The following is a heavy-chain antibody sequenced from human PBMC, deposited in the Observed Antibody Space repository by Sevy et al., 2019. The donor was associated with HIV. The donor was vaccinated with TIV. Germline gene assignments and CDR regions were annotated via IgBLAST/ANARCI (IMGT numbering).Heavy chain of an antibody. CDR3: ARLPTGLQSFNYLLSTYFDS. CDR1: GFNFNNHW. D-gene: IGHD4-4*01. V-gene: IGHV3-7*01. CDR2: IKQDGSEK. J-gene: IGHJ4*02. Sequence: GGSLRLSCAASGFNFNNHWMSWVRQAPEKGLEWVANIKQDGSEKYYVDSLKGRFTISRDNANNSLSLQIDGLRAEDTAGYYCARLPTGLQSFNYLLSTYFDSWGQGTLVTVSS.